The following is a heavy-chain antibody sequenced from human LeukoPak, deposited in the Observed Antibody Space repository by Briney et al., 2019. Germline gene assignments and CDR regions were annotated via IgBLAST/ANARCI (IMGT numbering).Heavy chain of an antibody. Sequence: GGSLRLSCAASGFTFSSYRMNWVRQAPGKGLEWVSSISSSSSYIYYADSVKGRFTISRDNAKNSLYLQMNSLRAEDTAVYYCARGYVVMDNDYWGQGTLVTVSS. CDR3: ARGYVVMDNDY. D-gene: IGHD3-22*01. J-gene: IGHJ4*02. CDR1: GFTFSSYR. V-gene: IGHV3-21*01. CDR2: ISSSSSYI.